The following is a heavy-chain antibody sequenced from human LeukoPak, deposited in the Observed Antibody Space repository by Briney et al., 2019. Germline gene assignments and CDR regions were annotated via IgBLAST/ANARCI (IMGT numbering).Heavy chain of an antibody. CDR1: GFNFSDYH. V-gene: IGHV3-11*01. J-gene: IGHJ4*02. CDR2: ICPNDVNR. CDR3: AGSGSPGDY. Sequence: GGSLRLSCVGSGFNFSDYHMSWIRQAPGKGLEWISYICPNDVNRYYVDAVKGRFTVSRDNAKNSLFLQMKSLRVEDTAVYYCAGSGSPGDYWGQGTLVTVSS. D-gene: IGHD3-10*01.